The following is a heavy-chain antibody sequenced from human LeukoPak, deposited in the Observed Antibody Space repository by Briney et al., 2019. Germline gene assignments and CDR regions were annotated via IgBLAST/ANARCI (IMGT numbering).Heavy chain of an antibody. V-gene: IGHV1-18*04. CDR3: ARVPNPRNTYGYNDK. CDR1: GYAFSDHG. CDR2: ISGYNGDT. Sequence: GASVKVSCTASGYAFSDHGVNWVRQAPGQGLEWMGWISGYNGDTSYAQKFQGRVMVTTDRSTNTAYLELRSLRSDDTAVYYCARVPNPRNTYGYNDKWGQGTLVTVSS. D-gene: IGHD5-18*01. J-gene: IGHJ4*02.